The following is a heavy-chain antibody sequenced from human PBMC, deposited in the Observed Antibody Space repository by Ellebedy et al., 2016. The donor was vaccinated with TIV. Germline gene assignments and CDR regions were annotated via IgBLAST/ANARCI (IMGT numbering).Heavy chain of an antibody. CDR3: VKVIATSGWPYYFHY. D-gene: IGHD6-19*01. J-gene: IGHJ4*02. CDR1: GFTFSNYW. CDR2: IYNDGSST. V-gene: IGHV3-74*01. Sequence: GESLKISCAASGFTFSNYWMHWVRQAPGKGLVWVSRIYNDGSSTSYADSVEGRFTISKDNPKNTVYLQMNSLRVEDTAVYYCVKVIATSGWPYYFHYWGQGTLVTVSS.